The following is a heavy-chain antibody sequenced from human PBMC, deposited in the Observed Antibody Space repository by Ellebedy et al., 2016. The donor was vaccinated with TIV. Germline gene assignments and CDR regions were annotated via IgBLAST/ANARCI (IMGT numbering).Heavy chain of an antibody. J-gene: IGHJ4*02. CDR1: GFTFGSFA. Sequence: GGSLRLSCAGSGFTFGSFAMHWVRQAPGKGLEWLSVISGGGDNTYSADSVRGRFAITRDNSKNTLFLQMNRLGVDDTAVYYCAKGSSSGFNYDRVGYQYWGQGTLVAVSS. CDR2: ISGGGDNT. CDR3: AKGSSSGFNYDRVGYQY. V-gene: IGHV3-23*01. D-gene: IGHD3-22*01.